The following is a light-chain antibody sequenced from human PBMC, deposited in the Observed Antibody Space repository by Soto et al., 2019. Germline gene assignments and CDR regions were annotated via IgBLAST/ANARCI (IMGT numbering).Light chain of an antibody. V-gene: IGKV1-5*03. Sequence: DIQMTQSPSTLSASVGDRATITCRASQTISSWLAWYQQKPGKAPKLLIYKASTLKSGVPSRFSGSGSGTEFTLTISSLQPDDFATYYCQQSYSTLRTFGQGTKVDI. CDR2: KAS. CDR3: QQSYSTLRT. CDR1: QTISSW. J-gene: IGKJ1*01.